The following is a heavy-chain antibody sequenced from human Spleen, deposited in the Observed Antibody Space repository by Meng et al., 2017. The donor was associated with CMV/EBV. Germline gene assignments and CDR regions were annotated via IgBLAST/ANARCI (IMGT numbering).Heavy chain of an antibody. V-gene: IGHV3-74*01. J-gene: IGHJ3*02. CDR3: ASLPWSGNSPDTFDI. D-gene: IGHD3-3*01. Sequence: GESLKISCAASGFTFNNYWMHWVRQALGKGLEWVSRINPDGSNMVYADSVRGRFTISRDNAKNALSLQMNSLRPEDTAVYYCASLPWSGNSPDTFDIWGQGTMVTVSS. CDR2: INPDGSNM. CDR1: GFTFNNYW.